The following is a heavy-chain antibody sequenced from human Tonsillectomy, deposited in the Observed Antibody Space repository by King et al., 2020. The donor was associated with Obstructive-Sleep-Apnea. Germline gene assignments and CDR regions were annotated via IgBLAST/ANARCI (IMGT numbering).Heavy chain of an antibody. CDR3: ARHLISGSSPRIDY. CDR2: IYPGDSDT. V-gene: IGHV5-51*01. J-gene: IGHJ4*02. Sequence: QLVQSGAEVKKPGESLKISCKGSAYSFTSYWIGWVRQMPGKGLEWMGIIYPGDSDTRYSQFFQGQVTISPDKSISTAYLQWSSLKDSDTAMYYCARHLISGSSPRIDYWGQGTLVTVSS. D-gene: IGHD3-10*01. CDR1: AYSFTSYW.